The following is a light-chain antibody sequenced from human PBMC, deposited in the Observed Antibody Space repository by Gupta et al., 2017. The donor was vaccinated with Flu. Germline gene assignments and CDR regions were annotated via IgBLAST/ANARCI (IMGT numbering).Light chain of an antibody. J-gene: IGKJ3*01. CDR2: DAS. V-gene: IGKV1-33*01. CDR1: QNINRY. CDR3: QCFDALHPTTFT. Sequence: DIQMTQSPSSLSASVGDTVTITCQASQNINRYLNWYQQSPGKAPKLLIYDASNLRAGVPSRFSGSGSGTFFTFRIRSLQPEDAASYYCQCFDALHPTTFTFGHGTKVDIK.